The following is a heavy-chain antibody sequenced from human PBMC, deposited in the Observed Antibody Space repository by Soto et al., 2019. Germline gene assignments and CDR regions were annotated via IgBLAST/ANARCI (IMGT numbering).Heavy chain of an antibody. CDR1: GFSFSSYA. V-gene: IGHV3-33*01. D-gene: IGHD5-18*01. J-gene: IGHJ6*02. CDR2: IWHDGSTT. CDR3: ARDVETTKANYYYYRMDV. Sequence: QEQLVESGGGVVQPGRSLRLSCAASGFSFSSYAMHWVRQAPGKGLEWVALIWHDGSTTSYADSVKGRFTIARDNSKNTHYLQMNNLRGEDTAVYYCARDVETTKANYYYYRMDVWGRGTPVTVSS.